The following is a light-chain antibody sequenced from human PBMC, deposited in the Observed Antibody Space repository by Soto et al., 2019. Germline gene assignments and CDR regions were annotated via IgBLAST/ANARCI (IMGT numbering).Light chain of an antibody. J-gene: IGLJ1*01. Sequence: QSALTQPPSVFGSPGQSITFSCTGTSSDVGGYNYVSWYQQHPGKAPKVMIYEVSSRPSGVSTRFSGSKSGNTASLTISGLQPEDEADYYCSSYTTSTTVVFGTGTKLTVL. CDR3: SSYTTSTTVV. CDR1: SSDVGGYNY. CDR2: EVS. V-gene: IGLV2-14*03.